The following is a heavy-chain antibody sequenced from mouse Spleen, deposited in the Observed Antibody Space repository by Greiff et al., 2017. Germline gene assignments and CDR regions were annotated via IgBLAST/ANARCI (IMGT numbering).Heavy chain of an antibody. D-gene: IGHD2-4*01. J-gene: IGHJ2*01. V-gene: IGHV5-9-1*01. Sequence: EVKLVESGGGLVKPGGSLKLSCAASGFTFSSYAMSWVRQTPEKRLEWVATISSGGSYTYYPDSVKGRFTISRDNAKNTLYLQMSSLRSEDTAMYYCARGSTMIFYFDYWGQGTTLTVSS. CDR1: GFTFSSYA. CDR3: ARGSTMIFYFDY. CDR2: ISSGGSYT.